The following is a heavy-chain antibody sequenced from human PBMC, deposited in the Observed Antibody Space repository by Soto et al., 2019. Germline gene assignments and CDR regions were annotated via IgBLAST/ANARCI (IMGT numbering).Heavy chain of an antibody. CDR3: ARRAFGRSRSFDI. Sequence: GGSLRLSCAASGFAFSSHPMSWVRQAPERGLEWVSGISDSGGLTYNADSVKGRFTISRDNSKNTLFLQMNSLRAEDTAVYYCARRAFGRSRSFDIWGQGTMVTVSS. V-gene: IGHV3-23*01. D-gene: IGHD3-16*01. CDR2: ISDSGGLT. CDR1: GFAFSSHP. J-gene: IGHJ3*02.